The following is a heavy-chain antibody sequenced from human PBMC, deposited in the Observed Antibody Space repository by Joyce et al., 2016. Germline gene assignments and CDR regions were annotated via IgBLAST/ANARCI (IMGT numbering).Heavy chain of an antibody. Sequence: QVQLVQSGAEVKNPGASVKVSCKASGYIFTGYGISWVRQAPGQGLEWIGWISASNGNTNYAQKFLGRVTVIIDTSTSTAYMEMRSLRSDDTAVYYCARSSFFSAAGTPSSFDYWGQGTLVTVSS. J-gene: IGHJ4*02. CDR2: ISASNGNT. CDR3: ARSSFFSAAGTPSSFDY. V-gene: IGHV1-18*01. CDR1: GYIFTGYG. D-gene: IGHD6-13*01.